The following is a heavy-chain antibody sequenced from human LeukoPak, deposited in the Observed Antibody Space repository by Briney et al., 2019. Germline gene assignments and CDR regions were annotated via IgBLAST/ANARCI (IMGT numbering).Heavy chain of an antibody. V-gene: IGHV4-59*01. CDR2: IYYSGST. D-gene: IGHD3-22*01. J-gene: IGHJ4*02. Sequence: SETLSLTCTVSGGSISSYYWSWIRQPPGKGLEWIGYIYYSGSTNYNPSLKSRVTISVDTSKSQFSLKLSSVTAADTAVYYCARAYYDRIDYWGQGTLVTVSS. CDR1: GGSISSYY. CDR3: ARAYYDRIDY.